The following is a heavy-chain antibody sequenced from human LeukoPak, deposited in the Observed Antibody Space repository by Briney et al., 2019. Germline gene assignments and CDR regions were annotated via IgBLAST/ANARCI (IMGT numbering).Heavy chain of an antibody. D-gene: IGHD2-15*01. CDR2: IRSKAYGGTT. V-gene: IGHV3-49*04. J-gene: IGHJ4*02. CDR1: GFTFGDYA. Sequence: GRSLRLSCTASGFTFGDYAMSWVRQAPGKGLEWVGFIRSKAYGGTTEYAASVKGRFTISRDDSKSIAYLQMNSLKTEDTAVYYCTRDLCSGGSCYHDYFDYWGQGTLVTVSP. CDR3: TRDLCSGGSCYHDYFDY.